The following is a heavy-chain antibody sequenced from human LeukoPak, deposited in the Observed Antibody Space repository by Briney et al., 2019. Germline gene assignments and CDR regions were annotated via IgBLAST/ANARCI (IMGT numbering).Heavy chain of an antibody. D-gene: IGHD1-7*01. V-gene: IGHV3-33*01. CDR2: IWYDGSNK. CDR3: ARGYNWNYETPTGY. Sequence: GGSLRLSCAASGFTFSSYGMHWVRQAPGKGLEWVAVIWYDGSNKYYADSVKGRFTISRDNSKNTLYLQMNGLRAEDTAVYYCARGYNWNYETPTGYWGQGTLVTVSS. CDR1: GFTFSSYG. J-gene: IGHJ4*02.